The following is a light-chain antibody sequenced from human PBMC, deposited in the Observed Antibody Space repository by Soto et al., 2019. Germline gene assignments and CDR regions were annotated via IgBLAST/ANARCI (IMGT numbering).Light chain of an antibody. J-gene: IGKJ1*01. CDR2: AAS. V-gene: IGKV1-8*01. CDR1: QGISSY. CDR3: QQYYSSPWT. Sequence: AIRMTQSPSSFSASTGDRVTITCRASQGISSYLAWYQQKPGKAPKLLIYAASTLQSGVPSRFSGSGSGTDFTLTISCLQSEDFATYYCQQYYSSPWTFGQGTKVE.